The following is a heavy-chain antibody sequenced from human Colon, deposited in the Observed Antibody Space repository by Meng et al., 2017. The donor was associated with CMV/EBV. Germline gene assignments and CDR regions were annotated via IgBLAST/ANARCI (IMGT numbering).Heavy chain of an antibody. CDR3: ARGVAVEAAGLDY. CDR1: GGSFSGYY. Sequence: GSLRLSCAVYGGSFSGYYWSWIRQPPGKGLEWIGEINHSGSTNYNPSLKSRVTISVDTSKNQFSLKLSSVTAADTAVYYCARGVAVEAAGLDYWGQGTLVTVSS. D-gene: IGHD6-13*01. CDR2: INHSGST. V-gene: IGHV4-34*01. J-gene: IGHJ4*02.